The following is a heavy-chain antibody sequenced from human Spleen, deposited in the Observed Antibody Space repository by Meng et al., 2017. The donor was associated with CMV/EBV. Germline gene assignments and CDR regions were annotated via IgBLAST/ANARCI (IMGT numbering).Heavy chain of an antibody. CDR1: GYTVNSEG. CDR2: ISAYNGNT. J-gene: IGHJ4*02. Sequence: SGYTVNSEGISWVRQAPGQGLEWMGWISAYNGNTNYAQKLQGRVTMTTDTSTSTAYMELRSLRSDDTDVYYCARDRRVVVQPYVDYWGQGTLVTVSS. CDR3: ARDRRVVVQPYVDY. D-gene: IGHD3-22*01. V-gene: IGHV1-18*01.